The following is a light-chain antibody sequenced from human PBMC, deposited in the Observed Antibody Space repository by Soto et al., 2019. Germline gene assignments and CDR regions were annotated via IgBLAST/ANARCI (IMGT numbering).Light chain of an antibody. CDR3: QQYGSSPPIT. V-gene: IGKV3-20*01. Sequence: EIVMTQSPVTLSVSPGERATLSCRASQSVGSNLAWYQQKPGQAPRLLIYAASTRATGIPDRFSGSGSGTDFTLTISRLEPEDFAVYYCQQYGSSPPITFGQGTRLEI. CDR2: AAS. CDR1: QSVGSN. J-gene: IGKJ5*01.